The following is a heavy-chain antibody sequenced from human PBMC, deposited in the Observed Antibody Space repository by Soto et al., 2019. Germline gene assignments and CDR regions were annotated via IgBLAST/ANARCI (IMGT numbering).Heavy chain of an antibody. CDR1: GFTFSSYA. Sequence: PVGSLRLSCAASGFTFSSYAMSWVRQAPGKGLEWVSAISGSGGSTYYADSVKGRFTISRDNSKNTLYLQMNSLRAEDTAVYYCAKDQGGPGPYYYYGMDVWGQGTTVTVSS. CDR3: AKDQGGPGPYYYYGMDV. CDR2: ISGSGGST. V-gene: IGHV3-23*01. J-gene: IGHJ6*02. D-gene: IGHD2-15*01.